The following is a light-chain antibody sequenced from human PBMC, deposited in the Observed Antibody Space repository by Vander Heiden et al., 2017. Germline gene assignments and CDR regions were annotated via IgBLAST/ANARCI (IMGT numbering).Light chain of an antibody. V-gene: IGKV1-39*01. CDR2: IAA. CDR1: PSIGFY. CDR3: QQTYTTPQT. Sequence: DIQMTQSPPSLSSSLGDRVTITCRTRPSIGFYLNWYQQKPGKAPTLLIYIAASLQTGVPPRFSGSGSGIDFTLTISSLQPEDSATYYCQQTYTTPQTFGGGTKVEIK. J-gene: IGKJ4*01.